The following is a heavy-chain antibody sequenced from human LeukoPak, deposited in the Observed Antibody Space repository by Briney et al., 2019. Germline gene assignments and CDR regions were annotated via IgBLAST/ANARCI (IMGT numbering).Heavy chain of an antibody. J-gene: IGHJ4*02. CDR2: IYHSGSA. V-gene: IGHV4-38-2*02. D-gene: IGHD4-11*01. CDR1: GYSISTGYY. Sequence: SETLSLTCTVSGYSISTGYYWDWIRQPPGKGLEWIGSIYHSGSAYFNPSLKSRVTISVDTSKNQFSLKLSSVTAADTAVYYCASGDYSNYRYWGQGTLVTVSS. CDR3: ASGDYSNYRY.